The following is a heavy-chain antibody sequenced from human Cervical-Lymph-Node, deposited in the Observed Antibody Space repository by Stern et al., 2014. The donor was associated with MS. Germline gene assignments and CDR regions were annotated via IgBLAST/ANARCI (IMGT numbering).Heavy chain of an antibody. CDR3: ARSRDAYSPLAY. J-gene: IGHJ4*02. CDR2: IYYIESP. CDR1: GCSISSYD. V-gene: IGHV4-59*01. D-gene: IGHD5-24*01. Sequence: QVQLQESGPGLVKPSETLSLTCTVSGCSISSYDCSWIRQPPGQGLEWIGHIYYIESPNYIPPLKSRVSISIDTPKNQSSLKLSSVTAADTAVYYCARSRDAYSPLAYWGQGALVTVSS.